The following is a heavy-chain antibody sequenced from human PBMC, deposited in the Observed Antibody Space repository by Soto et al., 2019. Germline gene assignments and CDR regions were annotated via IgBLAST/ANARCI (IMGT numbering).Heavy chain of an antibody. CDR2: IVPIFGTT. J-gene: IGHJ6*02. V-gene: IGHV1-69*12. Sequence: QVQLVQSGAEVKKPGSSVKVSCKVSGGTFSNYAIDWVRLAPGHGLEWMGGIVPIFGTTYYTQKFQGRAPIIAXHSXXXXXXEXSXXXXXXXXXYXCARVEAVAXXXNYHGLDVWGQGTAVTVSS. D-gene: IGHD6-19*01. CDR3: ARVEAVAXXXNYHGLDV. CDR1: GGTFSNYA.